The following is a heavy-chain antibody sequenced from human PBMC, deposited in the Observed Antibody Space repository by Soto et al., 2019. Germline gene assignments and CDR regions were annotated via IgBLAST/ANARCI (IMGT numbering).Heavy chain of an antibody. CDR3: ATAYYYDSSGGDY. CDR1: GYTLTELS. J-gene: IGHJ4*02. D-gene: IGHD3-22*01. V-gene: IGHV1-24*01. Sequence: ASVEVSCKVSGYTLTELSMHWVLQPSRKGLEWMGGFDPEDGEAIYAQKFQGRVTMTEDTSTDTAYMELSSLRSEDTAVYYCATAYYYDSSGGDYWGQGTLVTVSS. CDR2: FDPEDGEA.